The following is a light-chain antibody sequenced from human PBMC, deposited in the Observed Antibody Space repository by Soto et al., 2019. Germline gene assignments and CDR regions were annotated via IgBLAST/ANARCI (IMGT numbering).Light chain of an antibody. CDR2: EVS. V-gene: IGLV2-8*01. CDR3: SSYAGSNNVV. CDR1: SSDVGGYNY. J-gene: IGLJ2*01. Sequence: QSVLTQPPSASGSPGQSVTISCTGTSSDVGGYNYVSWYQQHPGKAPKLMIYEVSKRPSGVPDRSSGSKSGNAASLTVAGLQADDEADYYCSSYAGSNNVVFGGGTKLTVL.